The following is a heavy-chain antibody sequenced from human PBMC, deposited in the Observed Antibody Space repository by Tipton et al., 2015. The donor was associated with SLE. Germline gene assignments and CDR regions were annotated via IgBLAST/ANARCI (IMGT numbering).Heavy chain of an antibody. J-gene: IGHJ4*02. CDR2: IHHSGST. CDR3: ASHGRDFWSGFYFDY. CDR1: GGSFSGYS. Sequence: TLSLTCAVYGGSFSGYSWSWIRQPPGKGLEWIGYIHHSGSTNYNPSLKSRVTISVDTSKNQFSLKLSSVTAADTAVYYCASHGRDFWSGFYFDYWGQGTLVTVSS. V-gene: IGHV4-34*01. D-gene: IGHD3-3*01.